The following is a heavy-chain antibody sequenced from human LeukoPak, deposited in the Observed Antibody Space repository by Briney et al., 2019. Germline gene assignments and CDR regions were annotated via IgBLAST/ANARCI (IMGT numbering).Heavy chain of an antibody. V-gene: IGHV4-38-2*01. CDR1: GYSISSDNY. CDR3: ARAPRDSSSSNYMRRFDY. D-gene: IGHD3-22*01. J-gene: IGHJ4*02. CDR2: IYHSGST. Sequence: SETLSLTCAVSGYSISSDNYWVWIRHPPGQGLEGTGGIYHSGSTYYNPSLKSRVTMSVDTSKNQFSLKLSSVTAADTAVYYCARAPRDSSSSNYMRRFDYWGQGTLVTVSS.